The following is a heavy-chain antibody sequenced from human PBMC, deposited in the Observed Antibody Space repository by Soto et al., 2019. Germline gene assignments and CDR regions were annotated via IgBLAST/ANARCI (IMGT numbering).Heavy chain of an antibody. V-gene: IGHV3-9*01. CDR2: ISWNSGSI. CDR3: ARVVWGYSGYDYYFDY. CDR1: GFTFDDYA. J-gene: IGHJ4*02. Sequence: PGGSLILSCAASGFTFDDYAMHWVRQAPGKGLEWVSGISWNSGSIGYADSVKGRFTISRDNAKNSLYLQMNSLRAGDTAVYYCARVVWGYSGYDYYFDYWGQGTLVTVSS. D-gene: IGHD5-12*01.